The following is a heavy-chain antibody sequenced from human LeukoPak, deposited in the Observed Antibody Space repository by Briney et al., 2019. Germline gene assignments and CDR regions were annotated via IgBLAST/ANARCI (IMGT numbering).Heavy chain of an antibody. CDR3: SAAGSPLDFDY. D-gene: IGHD6-13*01. J-gene: IGHJ4*02. CDR1: GGSISSYY. Sequence: SETLSLTCTVSGGSISSYYWSWIRQPPGKGLEWIGYIYYSGSTNYNPSLKSRVTISVDTSKNQFSLKLSSVTAADTAVYYCSAAGSPLDFDYWSQGTLVTVSS. CDR2: IYYSGST. V-gene: IGHV4-59*08.